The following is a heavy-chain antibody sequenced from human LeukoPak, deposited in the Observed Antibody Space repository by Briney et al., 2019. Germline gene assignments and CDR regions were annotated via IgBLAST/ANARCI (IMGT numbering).Heavy chain of an antibody. Sequence: SETLSLTCTVSGGSISSYYWSWIRQPAGKGLEWIGYIYYSGSTNYNPSLKSRVTISVDTSKNQFSLKLSSVTAADTAVYYCARGRKSPFDPWGQGTLVTVSS. CDR1: GGSISSYY. J-gene: IGHJ5*02. CDR3: ARGRKSPFDP. CDR2: IYYSGST. V-gene: IGHV4-59*01.